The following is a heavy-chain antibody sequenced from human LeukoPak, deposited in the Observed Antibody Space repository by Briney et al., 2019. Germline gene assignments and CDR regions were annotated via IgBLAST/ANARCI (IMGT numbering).Heavy chain of an antibody. CDR3: ARGGSLLAARTLDY. Sequence: SETLSLTCTVSGGSISSGDYYWSWIRQPPGKGLEWIGYIYYSGSTYYNPSLKSRVTISVDTSKNQFSLKLSSVTAADTAVYYCARGGSLLAARTLDYWGQGTLVTVSS. CDR2: IYYSGST. V-gene: IGHV4-30-4*01. J-gene: IGHJ4*02. CDR1: GGSISSGDYY. D-gene: IGHD6-6*01.